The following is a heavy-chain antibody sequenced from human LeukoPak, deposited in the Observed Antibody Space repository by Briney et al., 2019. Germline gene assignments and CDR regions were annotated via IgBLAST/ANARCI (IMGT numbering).Heavy chain of an antibody. D-gene: IGHD3-3*01. CDR1: GFTFSSYS. Sequence: GGSLRLSCAASGFTFSSYSMNWVRQAPGKGLEWVSYISSSSSTIYYADSVKGRFTISRDNAKNSLYLQMNNLRDEDTAVYYCARGSNYDFWSGSTNFDYWGQGTLVTVSS. J-gene: IGHJ4*02. V-gene: IGHV3-48*02. CDR2: ISSSSSTI. CDR3: ARGSNYDFWSGSTNFDY.